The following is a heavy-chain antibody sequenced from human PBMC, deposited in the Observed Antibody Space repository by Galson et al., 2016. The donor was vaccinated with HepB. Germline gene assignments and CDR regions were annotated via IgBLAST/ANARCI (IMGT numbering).Heavy chain of an antibody. V-gene: IGHV5-10-1*01. CDR3: VRHRIDYGGNSYYFDY. CDR1: GYSFTNFW. J-gene: IGHJ4*02. D-gene: IGHD4-23*01. CDR2: IDPSDSYT. Sequence: QSGAEVKKPGGSLRISCKGSGYSFTNFWISWVRQMPGKGLEWMGRIDPSDSYTNYSPSFQGHVTFSSDKSISTAYLQWSSLEASDTAMYYCVRHRIDYGGNSYYFDYWGQGTLVTVSS.